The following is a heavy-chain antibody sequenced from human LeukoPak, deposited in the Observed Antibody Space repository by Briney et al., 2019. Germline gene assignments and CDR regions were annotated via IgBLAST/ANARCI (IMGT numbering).Heavy chain of an antibody. CDR3: AKSLAGYAGVDY. CDR1: GFTFRSYG. Sequence: GGSLRLSCAASGFTFRSYGMNWVRQAPGKGLEWVSGISGSGGYSYYADSVKGRFTISRDNSKNTVYLQMNSQRAEDTAIYYCAKSLAGYAGVDYWGQGTLVTVSS. D-gene: IGHD6-19*01. CDR2: ISGSGGYS. V-gene: IGHV3-23*01. J-gene: IGHJ4*02.